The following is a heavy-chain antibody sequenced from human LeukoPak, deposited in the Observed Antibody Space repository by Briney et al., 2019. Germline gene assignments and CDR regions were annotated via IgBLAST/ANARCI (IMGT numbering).Heavy chain of an antibody. D-gene: IGHD3-10*01. J-gene: IGHJ4*02. V-gene: IGHV1-18*01. Sequence: ASVKVSCKASGYTFIGCGISWARQAPGQGLEWMGWISTYNGNANYAQKLQGRVTMNTDTSTSTVYMELRSLTSDDTAVFYCARGSRRSGELSEPLDYWGQGTLVTVSS. CDR3: ARGSRRSGELSEPLDY. CDR1: GYTFIGCG. CDR2: ISTYNGNA.